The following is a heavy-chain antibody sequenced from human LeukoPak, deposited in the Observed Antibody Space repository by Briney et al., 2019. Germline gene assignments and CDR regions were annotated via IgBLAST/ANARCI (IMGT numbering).Heavy chain of an antibody. CDR3: ARDGDRCGGDCYWSYYYYGMDV. CDR2: IKPDGTEK. J-gene: IGHJ6*02. Sequence: GGSLRLSCAASGFTFNNYWMSWVRQAPGKGLEWVANIKPDGTEKFYVDSVKGRFTISRDNAKNSLFLQMNSLRAEDTAVYYCARDGDRCGGDCYWSYYYYGMDVWGQGTTVTVSS. D-gene: IGHD2-21*02. CDR1: GFTFNNYW. V-gene: IGHV3-7*01.